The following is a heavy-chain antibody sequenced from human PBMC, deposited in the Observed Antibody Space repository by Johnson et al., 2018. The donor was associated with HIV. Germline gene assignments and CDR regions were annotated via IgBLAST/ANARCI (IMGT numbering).Heavy chain of an antibody. CDR2: INGDGSRL. CDR3: ARTSCNGARCLGYDPFDV. Sequence: VQLVESGGGLVQPGGSLRLSCGASGFTFSDHWMQWVRQAPGKGLVWVSRINGDGSRLTYADSVKGRFTLARDNTKNTLYLELKSLRSEDTAVYYCARTSCNGARCLGYDPFDVWGQGAMVTVSS. J-gene: IGHJ3*01. D-gene: IGHD2-8*01. V-gene: IGHV3-74*01. CDR1: GFTFSDHW.